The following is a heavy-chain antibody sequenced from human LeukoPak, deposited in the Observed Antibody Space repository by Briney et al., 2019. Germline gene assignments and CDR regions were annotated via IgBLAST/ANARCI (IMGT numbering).Heavy chain of an antibody. D-gene: IGHD6-13*01. CDR3: ARARGYSSSQHGDAFDI. CDR2: ISYDGSNK. CDR1: GFTFSSYA. J-gene: IGHJ3*02. V-gene: IGHV3-30-3*01. Sequence: GGSLRLSCAASGFTFSSYAMHWVRQAPGKGLEWVAVISYDGSNKYYADSVKGRFTISRDNSKNTLYLRMNSLRAEDTAVYYCARARGYSSSQHGDAFDIWGQGTMVTVSS.